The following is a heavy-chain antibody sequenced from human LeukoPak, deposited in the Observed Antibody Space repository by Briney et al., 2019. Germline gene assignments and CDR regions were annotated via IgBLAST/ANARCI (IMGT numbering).Heavy chain of an antibody. CDR3: ARHRLVEGATIDY. CDR1: GFTVSSNY. D-gene: IGHD1-26*01. CDR2: IYSGGST. V-gene: IGHV3-53*01. J-gene: IGHJ4*02. Sequence: GGSLRLSCAASGFTVSSNYMSWVRQAPGKGLEWVSVIYSGGSTYYADSVKGRFTISRDNSKNTLYLQMNSLRAEDTAVYYCARHRLVEGATIDYWGQGTLVTVSS.